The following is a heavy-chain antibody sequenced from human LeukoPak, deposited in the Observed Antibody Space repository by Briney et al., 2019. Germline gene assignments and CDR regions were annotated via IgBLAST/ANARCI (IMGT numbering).Heavy chain of an antibody. D-gene: IGHD6-19*01. CDR1: EFSVGSNY. Sequence: PGGSLRLSCAASEFSVGSNYMTWVRQAPGKGLEWVSLIYSGGSTYYADSVKGRFTISRDNAKNSLYLQMNSLRAEDTAVYYCARDRARWAVAGTLSWGYWGQGTLVTVSS. V-gene: IGHV3-53*01. J-gene: IGHJ4*02. CDR3: ARDRARWAVAGTLSWGY. CDR2: IYSGGST.